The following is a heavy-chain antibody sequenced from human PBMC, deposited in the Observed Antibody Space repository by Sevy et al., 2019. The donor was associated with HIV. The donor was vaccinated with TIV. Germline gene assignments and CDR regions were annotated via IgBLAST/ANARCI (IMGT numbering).Heavy chain of an antibody. CDR1: GITLTPYW. CDR2: INSDGSST. J-gene: IGHJ4*02. Sequence: GGSLRLSCAASGITLTPYWMHWVRQAQGKGLVWVSRINSDGSSTSYAESVKGRFTISRDNGKNTLYLQMKSLRVEDTAVYFCSRGLYYYDMRGHQEPGDYWGQGVLVTVSS. CDR3: SRGLYYYDMRGHQEPGDY. V-gene: IGHV3-74*01. D-gene: IGHD3-22*01.